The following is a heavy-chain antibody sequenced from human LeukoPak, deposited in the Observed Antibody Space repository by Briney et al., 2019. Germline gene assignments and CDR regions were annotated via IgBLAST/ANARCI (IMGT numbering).Heavy chain of an antibody. D-gene: IGHD3-3*01. Sequence: SETLSLTCAVYGGSFSGYYWSWIRQPPGKGLEWIEEINHSGSTNYNPSLKSRVTISVDTSKNQFSLKLSSVTAADTAVYYCARGFRTIFGVVINYMDVWDKGTTVTVS. V-gene: IGHV4-34*01. J-gene: IGHJ6*03. CDR2: INHSGST. CDR3: ARGFRTIFGVVINYMDV. CDR1: GGSFSGYY.